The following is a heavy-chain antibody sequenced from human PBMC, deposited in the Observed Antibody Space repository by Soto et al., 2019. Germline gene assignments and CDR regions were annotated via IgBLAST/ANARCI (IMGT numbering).Heavy chain of an antibody. CDR3: ARGDYDFWSGYWDYYYYYGMDV. J-gene: IGHJ6*02. CDR2: INPSGGST. D-gene: IGHD3-3*01. CDR1: GYTFTSYY. Sequence: ASVKVSCKASGYTFTSYYMHWVRQAPGQGLEWMGIINPSGGSTSYAQKFQGRVTMTRDTSTSTVYMELSSLRSEDTAVYYCARGDYDFWSGYWDYYYYYGMDVWGQGTTVSVSS. V-gene: IGHV1-46*01.